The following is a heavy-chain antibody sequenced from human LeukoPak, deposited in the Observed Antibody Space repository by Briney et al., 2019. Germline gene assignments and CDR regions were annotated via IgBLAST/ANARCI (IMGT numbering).Heavy chain of an antibody. J-gene: IGHJ6*03. CDR1: VDSLSSNSAA. D-gene: IGHD1-26*01. V-gene: IGHV6-1*01. Sequence: SQTLSLTCAISVDSLSSNSAAWNSIRQSPSRGLEWLGRTYYRSKWYNDYAVSVKSRITINPDTSKNQFSLQLNSVTPEDTAVYYCARSGDNYYYHYMDVWGKGTTVTVSS. CDR2: TYYRSKWYN. CDR3: ARSGDNYYYHYMDV.